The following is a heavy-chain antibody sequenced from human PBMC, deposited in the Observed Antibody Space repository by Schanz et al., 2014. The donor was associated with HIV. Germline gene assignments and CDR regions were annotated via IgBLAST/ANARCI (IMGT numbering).Heavy chain of an antibody. D-gene: IGHD3-22*01. CDR3: ATAHYESNIPYF. CDR2: ISYDGSKK. V-gene: IGHV3-30*03. J-gene: IGHJ4*02. CDR1: GFTFSTFG. Sequence: VKLLESGGGLVQPGGSLRLSCAASGFTFSTFGMHWVRQAPGKGLECVAVISYDGSKKYYADSVKGRFTISRDNSKNTLFLQMNSLRAEDTAFYYCATAHYESNIPYFWGQGTLVTVSS.